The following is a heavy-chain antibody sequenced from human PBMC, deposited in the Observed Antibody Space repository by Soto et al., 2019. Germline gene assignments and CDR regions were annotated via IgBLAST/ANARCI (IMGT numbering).Heavy chain of an antibody. CDR2: INHNGNT. D-gene: IGHD7-27*01. CDR3: ARGPWDYYYYGMDV. V-gene: IGHV4-34*01. J-gene: IGHJ6*02. CDR1: SGSFSGYY. Sequence: SETLFLTCGVYSGSFSGYYWSWIRQPPGKGLEWIGEINHNGNTNYNPSLKSRVTISVDTSKNLFYLNLTSVSAADTAVYYCARGPWDYYYYGMDVWDQGATVTVSS.